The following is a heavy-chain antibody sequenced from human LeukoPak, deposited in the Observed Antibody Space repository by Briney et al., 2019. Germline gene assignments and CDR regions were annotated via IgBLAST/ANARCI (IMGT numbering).Heavy chain of an antibody. V-gene: IGHV3-15*01. J-gene: IGHJ4*02. Sequence: KSGGPLRLSCAASGFTFSNAWMIWVRQTPGKGLEWVGRIKSKTDGGTTDYAAPVKGRFTISRDDSKDTLYLQMNSLKTEDTAMYYCATADSSGWWRGYWGQGTLVTVSS. D-gene: IGHD6-19*01. CDR1: GFTFSNAW. CDR3: ATADSSGWWRGY. CDR2: IKSKTDGGTT.